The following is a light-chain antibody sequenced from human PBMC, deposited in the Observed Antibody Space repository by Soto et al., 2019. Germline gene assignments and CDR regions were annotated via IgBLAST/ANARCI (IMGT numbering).Light chain of an antibody. J-gene: IGKJ4*01. CDR3: HKRAGWPPT. CDR1: RSVNNF. V-gene: IGKV3-11*01. Sequence: EIVLTPSPVTLSLSPVERATLSCRATRSVNNFVAWYQQKPGQAPSLLISDASNRATGIPDRFSGSGSGTDFTLTINSLEPEDFAVYFCHKRAGWPPTCGGGTKGDIK. CDR2: DAS.